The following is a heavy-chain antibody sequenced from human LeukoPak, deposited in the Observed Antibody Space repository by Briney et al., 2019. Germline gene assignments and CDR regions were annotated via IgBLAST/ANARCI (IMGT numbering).Heavy chain of an antibody. Sequence: GGSLRLSCAASGFTFSSYSMNWVRQAPGKGLEWVSSISSSSDYIYYADSVKGRFTISRDNAKNSLYLQMNSLRAEDTAVYYCARGPSGYHNTGGQGTLVTVSS. CDR2: ISSSSDYI. CDR3: ARGPSGYHNT. V-gene: IGHV3-21*01. D-gene: IGHD5-12*01. J-gene: IGHJ4*02. CDR1: GFTFSSYS.